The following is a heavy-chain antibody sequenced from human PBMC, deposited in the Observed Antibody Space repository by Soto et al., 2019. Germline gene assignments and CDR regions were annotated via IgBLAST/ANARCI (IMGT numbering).Heavy chain of an antibody. CDR1: GFTFSSYS. D-gene: IGHD2-21*01. Sequence: GGSLRLSCAASGFTFSSYSMNWVRQAPGKGLEWVSYISSSSSTIYYADSVKGRFTISRDNAKNSLYLQMNSLRAEDTAVYYCARDHDRDEISWGQGTLVTVSS. J-gene: IGHJ4*02. CDR2: ISSSSSTI. V-gene: IGHV3-48*01. CDR3: ARDHDRDEIS.